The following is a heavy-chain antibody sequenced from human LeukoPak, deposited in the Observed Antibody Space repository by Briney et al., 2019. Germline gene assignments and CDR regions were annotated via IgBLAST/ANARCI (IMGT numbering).Heavy chain of an antibody. Sequence: SETLSLTCTVSGGSISSYYWSWIRQPPGKGLEWIGYIYYSGSTNYNPSLKSRVTISVDTSKNQFSLKLSSVTAADTAVYYCANYDSSGYWSWGQGTLVTVSS. CDR3: ANYDSSGYWS. J-gene: IGHJ4*02. CDR2: IYYSGST. V-gene: IGHV4-59*08. CDR1: GGSISSYY. D-gene: IGHD3-22*01.